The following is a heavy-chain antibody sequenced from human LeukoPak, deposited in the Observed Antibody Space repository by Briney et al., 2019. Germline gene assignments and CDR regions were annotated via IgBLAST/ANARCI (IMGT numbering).Heavy chain of an antibody. CDR2: INPNSGGT. V-gene: IGHV1-2*02. CDR1: GYTFTGYY. J-gene: IGHJ5*02. Sequence: ASVKVSCKASGYTFTGYYMHWVRQAPGQGLEWMGWINPNSGGTNYAQKFQGRVTMTRDTSISTAYMELSRLRSDDTAVYYCARDSAVAGTSGFDPWGQGTLVTVSS. D-gene: IGHD6-19*01. CDR3: ARDSAVAGTSGFDP.